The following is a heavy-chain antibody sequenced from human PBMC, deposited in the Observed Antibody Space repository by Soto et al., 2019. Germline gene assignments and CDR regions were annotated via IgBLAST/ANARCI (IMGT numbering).Heavy chain of an antibody. CDR1: GFTFGSYA. CDR3: AKAARAPMAAFDI. D-gene: IGHD3-10*01. J-gene: IGHJ3*02. V-gene: IGHV3-23*01. Sequence: GGSLRLSCAASGFTFGSYAMSWVRQAPGKGLERVSAISGSGGSTYYADSVKGRFTISRDNSKNTLYLQMNSLRAEDTAVYYCAKAARAPMAAFDIWGQGTMVTVSS. CDR2: ISGSGGST.